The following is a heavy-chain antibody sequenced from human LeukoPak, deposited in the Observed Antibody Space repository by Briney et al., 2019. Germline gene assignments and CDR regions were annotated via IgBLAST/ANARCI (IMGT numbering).Heavy chain of an antibody. J-gene: IGHJ4*02. V-gene: IGHV3-23*01. D-gene: IGHD1-26*01. CDR3: AKDLKWELYFDY. CDR2: ISGSGGST. CDR1: GFTFSSYA. Sequence: PGGSLRLSCAASGFTFSSYAMSWVRQAPGKGLEWVSAISGSGGSTYYADSVKGRFTISRDNSKNTLCLQMNSLRAEDTAVYYCAKDLKWELYFDYWGQGTLVTVSS.